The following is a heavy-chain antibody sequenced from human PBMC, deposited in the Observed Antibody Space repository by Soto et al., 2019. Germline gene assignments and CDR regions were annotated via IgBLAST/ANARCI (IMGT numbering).Heavy chain of an antibody. CDR1: NGSISSAIYY. J-gene: IGHJ5*02. Sequence: PSETLSLTCTVSNGSISSAIYYWGWIRQPPGKGLEWIGSIYHSGSTYYNPSLQGRVTISVDTSKNQFSLKLSSVTAADTAVYFCAGRSSLASVQVYFGEISNYNWFDLWGQGTLVTVSS. CDR3: AGRSSLASVQVYFGEISNYNWFDL. V-gene: IGHV4-39*01. D-gene: IGHD3-10*01. CDR2: IYHSGST.